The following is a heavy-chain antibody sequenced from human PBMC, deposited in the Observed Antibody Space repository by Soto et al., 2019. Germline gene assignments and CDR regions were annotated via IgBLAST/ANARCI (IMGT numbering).Heavy chain of an antibody. CDR1: GFTFSNYA. D-gene: IGHD6-19*01. V-gene: IGHV3-33*01. J-gene: IGHJ4*02. CDR3: ARDFWGNGWYAALDY. Sequence: GGSLRLSCAASGFTFSNYAMHWVRQAPGKGLEWVAVIWYDVSTKYYADSAKGRFTISRDNSKNTLYLQMNSLRDEDTAVYYCARDFWGNGWYAALDYWGQGTLVTVSS. CDR2: IWYDVSTK.